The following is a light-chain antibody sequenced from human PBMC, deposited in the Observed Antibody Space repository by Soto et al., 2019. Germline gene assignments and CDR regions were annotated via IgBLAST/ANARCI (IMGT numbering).Light chain of an antibody. CDR1: SSNIGAGYD. CDR2: GNS. V-gene: IGLV1-40*01. J-gene: IGLJ2*01. Sequence: QAVVTQPPSVSGAPGQRVTISCTGSSSNIGAGYDVHWYQQLPGTAPKLLIYGNSNRPSGVPDRFSGSKSGTSASLAITGLQAEDEADYYCRSYDSSLSYVVFGGGTKVTVL. CDR3: RSYDSSLSYVV.